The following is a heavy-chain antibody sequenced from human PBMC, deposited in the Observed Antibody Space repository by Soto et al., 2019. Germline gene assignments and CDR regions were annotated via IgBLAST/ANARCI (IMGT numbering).Heavy chain of an antibody. V-gene: IGHV1-2*04. D-gene: IGHD3-10*01. Sequence: ASVKVSCKASGYIFTNSYIHWVRQAPGQGLEWMGWINPSSGGTKYGQKFQGWVTMTRDTSISTAYMEMGRLKSDDTAVYYCARQGGSYFDFWGQGTLVTVSS. CDR1: GYIFTNSY. CDR3: ARQGGSYFDF. J-gene: IGHJ4*02. CDR2: INPSSGGT.